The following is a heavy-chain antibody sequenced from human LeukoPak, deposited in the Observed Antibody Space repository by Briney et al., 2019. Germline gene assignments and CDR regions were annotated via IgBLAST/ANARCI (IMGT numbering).Heavy chain of an antibody. V-gene: IGHV4-34*01. CDR2: INHSGST. J-gene: IGHJ4*02. CDR1: GGSFSGYY. Sequence: SEILSLTCAVYGGSFSGYYWSWIRQPPGKGLEWIGEINHSGSTNYNPSLKSRVTISVDTSKNQFSLKLSSVTAADTAVYYCARVGGSGYFDYWGQGTLVTVSS. D-gene: IGHD1-26*01. CDR3: ARVGGSGYFDY.